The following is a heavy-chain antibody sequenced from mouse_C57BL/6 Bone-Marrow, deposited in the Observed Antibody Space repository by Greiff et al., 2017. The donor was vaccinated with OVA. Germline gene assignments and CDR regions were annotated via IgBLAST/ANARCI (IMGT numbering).Heavy chain of an antibody. CDR3: ENSNYDYFDY. CDR2: INPNNGGT. D-gene: IGHD2-5*01. J-gene: IGHJ2*01. CDR1: GYTFTDYY. V-gene: IGHV1-26*01. Sequence: VQLQQSGPALVKPGASVKISCKASGYTFTDYYINWLKQSHGKSLEWFGDINPNNGGTSYNPKFKGNSTLTVAMSASTAYMELRSLTSEDSAVYYCENSNYDYFDYWGQGTTLTVSS.